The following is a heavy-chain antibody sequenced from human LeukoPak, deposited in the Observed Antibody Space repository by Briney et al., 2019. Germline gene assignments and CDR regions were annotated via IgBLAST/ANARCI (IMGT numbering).Heavy chain of an antibody. CDR2: ISPRSGDT. J-gene: IGHJ4*02. Sequence: ASVKVSCKASGYSFTDYYMHWVRQAPGQGLEWMGWISPRSGDTSYAQKLQGRVTMTRDTSINTVDMDLSGLTSDDTAVFYCARGREIHGGSDTKLDDYWGQGTLVTVSS. D-gene: IGHD3-10*01. V-gene: IGHV1-2*02. CDR1: GYSFTDYY. CDR3: ARGREIHGGSDTKLDDY.